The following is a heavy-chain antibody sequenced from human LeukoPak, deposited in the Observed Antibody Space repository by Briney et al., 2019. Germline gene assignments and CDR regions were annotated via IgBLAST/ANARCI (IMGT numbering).Heavy chain of an antibody. D-gene: IGHD3-22*01. V-gene: IGHV4-34*01. CDR3: ARDPNYDSSGYYYGGDY. J-gene: IGHJ4*02. CDR1: GGSFSGYY. CDR2: INHSGST. Sequence: SETLSLTCAVYGGSFSGYYWSWIRQPPGKGLEWIGEINHSGSTNYNPSLKSRVTISVDTSKNQFSLKLSSVTAADAAVYYCARDPNYDSSGYYYGGDYWGQGTLVTVSS.